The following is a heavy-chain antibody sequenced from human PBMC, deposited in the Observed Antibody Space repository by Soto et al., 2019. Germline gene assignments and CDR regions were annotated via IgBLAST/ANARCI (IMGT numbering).Heavy chain of an antibody. J-gene: IGHJ3*02. V-gene: IGHV3-48*01. Sequence: EVQLVESGGGLVQPGGSLRLSCAASGFTFSSYSMNWVRQAPGKGLEWVSYISSSSSTIYYADSVKGRFTISRDNAKNSLYLQMNSRRAEDTAVYCWAWGYDFWSGYYRYDDFDIWGQGTMVTVSS. CDR3: AWGYDFWSGYYRYDDFDI. CDR2: ISSSSSTI. D-gene: IGHD3-3*01. CDR1: GFTFSSYS.